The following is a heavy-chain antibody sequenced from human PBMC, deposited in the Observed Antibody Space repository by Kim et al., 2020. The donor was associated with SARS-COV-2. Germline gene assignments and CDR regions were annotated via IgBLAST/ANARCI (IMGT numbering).Heavy chain of an antibody. D-gene: IGHD5-12*01. CDR2: ISYDGSNK. CDR1: GFTFSSYG. CDR3: ARDRYSGYDLDY. V-gene: IGHV3-33*05. Sequence: GGSLRLSCAASGFTFSSYGMHWVRQAPGKGLEWVAVISYDGSNKYYADSVKGRFTISRDNSKNTLYLQMNSLRAEDTAVYYCARDRYSGYDLDYLGQGTLVTVS. J-gene: IGHJ4*02.